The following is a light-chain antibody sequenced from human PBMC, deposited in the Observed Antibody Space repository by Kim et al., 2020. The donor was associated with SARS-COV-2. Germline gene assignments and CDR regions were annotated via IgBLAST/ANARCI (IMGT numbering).Light chain of an antibody. J-gene: IGKJ2*01. CDR1: QSINSRS. CDR3: QQYGDPSYT. Sequence: EIALTQSPGTLSLSPGESATLSCRASQSINSRSLTWYQQKPGQAPRLLVYAASSRATDIPDRFSGSGSGTDFTLTISRLEPEDSAVYYCQQYGDPSYTFGQGTKLEI. CDR2: AAS. V-gene: IGKV3-20*01.